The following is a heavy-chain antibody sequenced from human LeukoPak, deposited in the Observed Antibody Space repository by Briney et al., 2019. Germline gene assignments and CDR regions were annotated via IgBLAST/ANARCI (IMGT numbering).Heavy chain of an antibody. CDR2: INPNSGGT. V-gene: IGHV1-2*02. Sequence: ASVKVSCKASGYTFTGYYMHWVRQAPGQGLEWMGWINPNSGGTNYAQKFQGRATMTRDTSISTAYMELSRLRSDDTAVYYCARLLTRDYNYWFDPWGQGTLVTVSS. D-gene: IGHD5-24*01. CDR1: GYTFTGYY. J-gene: IGHJ5*02. CDR3: ARLLTRDYNYWFDP.